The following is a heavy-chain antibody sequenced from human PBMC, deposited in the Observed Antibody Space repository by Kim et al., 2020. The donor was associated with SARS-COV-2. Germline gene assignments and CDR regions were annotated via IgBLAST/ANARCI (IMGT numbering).Heavy chain of an antibody. J-gene: IGHJ4*02. V-gene: IGHV1-24*01. D-gene: IGHD3-22*01. Sequence: ASVKVSCKVSGHTLLEISMHWLRQVPGGGLEWMGGFNPPHGETIYAQKFQGRVTITEDSSTDTSNIEIKSLTSEDTAVYYCVTDDPYFFDSSGHAFDHWGQGTLVTVSS. CDR2: FNPPHGET. CDR3: VTDDPYFFDSSGHAFDH. CDR1: GHTLLEIS.